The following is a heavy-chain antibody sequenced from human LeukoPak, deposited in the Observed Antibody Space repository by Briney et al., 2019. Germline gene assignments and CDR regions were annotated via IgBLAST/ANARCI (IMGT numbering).Heavy chain of an antibody. J-gene: IGHJ4*02. V-gene: IGHV3-53*01. CDR1: GFTFSSYW. CDR2: IYSGGST. Sequence: SGGSLRLSCAASGFTFSSYWMSWVRQAPGKGLEWVSVIYSGGSTYYADSVKGRFTISRDNSKNTLYLQMNSLRAEDTAVYYCARGIVLMVYEREYYFDYWGQGTLVTVSS. D-gene: IGHD2-8*01. CDR3: ARGIVLMVYEREYYFDY.